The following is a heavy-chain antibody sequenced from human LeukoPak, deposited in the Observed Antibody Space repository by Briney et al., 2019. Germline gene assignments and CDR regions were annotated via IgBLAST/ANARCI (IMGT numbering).Heavy chain of an antibody. CDR2: IWYDGSNE. D-gene: IGHD2-21*01. CDR1: GFTFSSYG. Sequence: GGSLRLSCAASGFTFSSYGMHWVRQAPGKGLEWVAIIWYDGSNEYYADSVKGRFTISRDNSKNTLYLQMNGLRAEDTAVYYCARALWPYYFDYWGQGTLVTVSS. V-gene: IGHV3-33*01. J-gene: IGHJ4*02. CDR3: ARALWPYYFDY.